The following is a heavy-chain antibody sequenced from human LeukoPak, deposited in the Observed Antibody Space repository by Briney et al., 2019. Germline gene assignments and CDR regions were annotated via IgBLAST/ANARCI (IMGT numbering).Heavy chain of an antibody. Sequence: GESLKISCKGSGYSFTSYWIGWVRQMPGKGLEWMGIIHPGDSDTRYSPSFQGQVTISADKSISTAYLQWSSLKASDTAMYYCAKAIAALGGSDAFDIWGQGTMVTVSS. J-gene: IGHJ3*02. CDR1: GYSFTSYW. V-gene: IGHV5-51*01. CDR3: AKAIAALGGSDAFDI. D-gene: IGHD6-13*01. CDR2: IHPGDSDT.